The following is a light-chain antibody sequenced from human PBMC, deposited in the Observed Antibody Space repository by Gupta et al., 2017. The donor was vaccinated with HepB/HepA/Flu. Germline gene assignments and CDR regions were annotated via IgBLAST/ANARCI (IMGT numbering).Light chain of an antibody. V-gene: IGLV1-40*01. CDR2: GNS. CDR1: SSNIGAGYD. Sequence: QSVLTQPPSVSGAPGQRVTISCTGSSSNIGAGYDVHWYQQLPGTAPKLLIYGNSNRPSGVPDRFSGSKSGTSASLAITGLQAEDEAEYYCQSYDSSLSGYVCGTGTKVTVL. J-gene: IGLJ1*01. CDR3: QSYDSSLSGYV.